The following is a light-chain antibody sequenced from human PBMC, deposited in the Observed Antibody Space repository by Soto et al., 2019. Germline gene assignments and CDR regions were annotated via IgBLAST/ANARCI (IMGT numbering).Light chain of an antibody. V-gene: IGLV1-51*01. CDR3: GTWEGSLSAGV. J-gene: IGLJ2*01. CDR2: NNN. Sequence: QSVLTQPPSVSAAPGQKVTISCSGSNSNIGNNYVSWYQQLPGTAPKLLIYNNNMRPSGIPDRFSASKSGTSATLGITGLQTGDEADYYCGTWEGSLSAGVFGGGTKLTVL. CDR1: NSNIGNNY.